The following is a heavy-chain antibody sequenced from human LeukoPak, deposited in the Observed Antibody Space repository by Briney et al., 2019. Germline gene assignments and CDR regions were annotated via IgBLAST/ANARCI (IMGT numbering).Heavy chain of an antibody. CDR1: GYTFTGYY. CDR3: AKDRIYYSNYEGAYGMDV. V-gene: IGHV1-2*02. D-gene: IGHD4-11*01. Sequence: GASVKVSCKASGYTFTGYYIHWVRQAPGQGLEWMGWINPNSGGTNYAQKFQGRVTMTRDTSISTAYMELSRLRSDDTAVYYCAKDRIYYSNYEGAYGMDVWGQGTTVTVSS. CDR2: INPNSGGT. J-gene: IGHJ6*02.